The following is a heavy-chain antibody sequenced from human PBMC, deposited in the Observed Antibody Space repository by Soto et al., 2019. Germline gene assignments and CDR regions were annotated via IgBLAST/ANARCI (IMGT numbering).Heavy chain of an antibody. D-gene: IGHD6-19*01. CDR1: GFTFDDYT. CDR3: AKDSYSSGPSWFDY. V-gene: IGHV3-43*01. Sequence: GGSLRLSCAASGFTFDDYTMHWVRQAPGKGLEWVSLISWDGGSTYYADSVKGRFTISRDNSKNSLYLQMNSLRTEDTALYYCAKDSYSSGPSWFDYWGQGTLVTVS. CDR2: ISWDGGST. J-gene: IGHJ4*02.